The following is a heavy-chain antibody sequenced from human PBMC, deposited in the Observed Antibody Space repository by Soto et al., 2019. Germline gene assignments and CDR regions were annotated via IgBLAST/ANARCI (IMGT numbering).Heavy chain of an antibody. Sequence: SETLSLTCTVSGGSIDSGDYYWSWIRQPPGKGLEWIGYVYYSGYTNYNPSLKSRVTISVDTSKNQFSLRLTSVTAADTAVYYCARVRDWFDPWGQGTLVTVSS. J-gene: IGHJ5*02. CDR3: ARVRDWFDP. CDR1: GGSIDSGDYY. D-gene: IGHD3-3*01. V-gene: IGHV4-61*08. CDR2: VYYSGYT.